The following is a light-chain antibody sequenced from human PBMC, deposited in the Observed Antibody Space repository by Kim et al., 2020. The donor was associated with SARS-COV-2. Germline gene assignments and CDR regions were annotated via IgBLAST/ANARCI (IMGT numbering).Light chain of an antibody. Sequence: QSALTQPRSVSGSPGQSVTMSCTGTSSDVGGYNSVSWYQQHPGKAPKVMIYDVTTRPSGVPDRFSGSRSGNTASLTISGLQADDEADYYCCSYAGGDPHYVFGTGTKVIVL. J-gene: IGLJ1*01. CDR1: SSDVGGYNS. CDR2: DVT. CDR3: CSYAGGDPHYV. V-gene: IGLV2-11*01.